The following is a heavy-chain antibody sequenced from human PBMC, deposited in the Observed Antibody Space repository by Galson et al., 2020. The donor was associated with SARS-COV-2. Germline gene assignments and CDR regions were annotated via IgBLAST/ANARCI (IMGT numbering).Heavy chain of an antibody. Sequence: SETLSLTCTVSGGSISSSSYYWGWIRQPPGKGLEWIGSIYYSGSTYYNPSLKSRVTISVDTSKNQYSLKLSSVTAADTAVYYCARHQLWLHDYGMDVGDQGTTVTVSS. CDR2: IYYSGST. CDR1: GGSISSSSYY. V-gene: IGHV4-39*01. CDR3: ARHQLWLHDYGMDV. D-gene: IGHD5-18*01. J-gene: IGHJ6*02.